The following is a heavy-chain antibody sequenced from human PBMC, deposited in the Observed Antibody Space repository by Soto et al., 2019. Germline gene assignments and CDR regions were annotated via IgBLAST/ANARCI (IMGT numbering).Heavy chain of an antibody. CDR3: ARGGDTAMIN. V-gene: IGHV3-21*01. CDR1: GFTFSSYD. J-gene: IGHJ4*02. D-gene: IGHD5-18*01. CDR2: ISSSSSYI. Sequence: PGGSLRLSCAASGFTFSSYDMTWVRQAPGKGLEWVSSISSSSSYIYYADSLKGRFTISRDNAKNSLYLQMNSLRAEDTAVYYCARGGDTAMINWGQGTQVTVSS.